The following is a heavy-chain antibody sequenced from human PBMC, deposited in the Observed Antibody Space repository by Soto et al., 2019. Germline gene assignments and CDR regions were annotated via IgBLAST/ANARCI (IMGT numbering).Heavy chain of an antibody. CDR3: ARVSPRAVAVSDY. V-gene: IGHV4-59*01. CDR2: IYYSGST. D-gene: IGHD6-19*01. J-gene: IGHJ4*02. CDR1: GGSISSYY. Sequence: PSETLSLTCTVSGGSISSYYWSWIRQPPGKGLEWIGYIYYSGSTNYNPSLKSRVTISVDTSKNQFSLKLSSVTAADTAEYYCARVSPRAVAVSDYWGQGTLVTGSS.